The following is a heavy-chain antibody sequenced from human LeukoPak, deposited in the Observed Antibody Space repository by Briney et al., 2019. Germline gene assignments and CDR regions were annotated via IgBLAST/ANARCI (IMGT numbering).Heavy chain of an antibody. Sequence: SETLSLTCTVSGGSISSGDYYWSWIRQPPGKGLKWIGYIYYSGSTYYNPSLKSRVTISVDTSKNQFSLKLSSVTAADTAVYYCASFRVQLWSGYWGQGTLVTVSS. CDR1: GGSISSGDYY. D-gene: IGHD5-18*01. CDR2: IYYSGST. J-gene: IGHJ4*02. V-gene: IGHV4-30-4*01. CDR3: ASFRVQLWSGY.